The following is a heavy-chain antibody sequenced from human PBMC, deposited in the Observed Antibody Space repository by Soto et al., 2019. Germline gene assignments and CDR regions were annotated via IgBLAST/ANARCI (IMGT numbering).Heavy chain of an antibody. J-gene: IGHJ4*02. D-gene: IGHD3-10*01. CDR3: AKAYLHCPMVRGVNYDY. CDR1: GFTFISYG. Sequence: PGGSLILSCAASGFTFISYGMHWVRQAPCKGLEWVAVISYDGSNKYYADSVKGRFTISRDNSKNTLYLQMNGLRAEDRAVYYCAKAYLHCPMVRGVNYDYWGQGTLVTVSS. CDR2: ISYDGSNK. V-gene: IGHV3-30*18.